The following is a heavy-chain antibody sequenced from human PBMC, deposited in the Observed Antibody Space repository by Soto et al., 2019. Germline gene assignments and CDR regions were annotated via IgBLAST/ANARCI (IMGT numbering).Heavy chain of an antibody. J-gene: IGHJ6*02. Sequence: PGASLKISCKGSGYSFTSYWIGWVRQMPGKGLEWMGIIYPGDSDTGYSPSFQGQVTISADKSISTAYLQWSSLKASDTAMYYCARLISGSIAVAGASNGGMDVLGQGTTVTVSS. CDR2: IYPGDSDT. V-gene: IGHV5-51*01. D-gene: IGHD6-19*01. CDR3: ARLISGSIAVAGASNGGMDV. CDR1: GYSFTSYW.